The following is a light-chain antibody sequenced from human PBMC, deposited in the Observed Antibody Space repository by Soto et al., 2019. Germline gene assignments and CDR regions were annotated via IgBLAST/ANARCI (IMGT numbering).Light chain of an antibody. CDR1: QSVTSRY. Sequence: IVLTQSPGTLSLSPGERATLSCRASQSVTSRYLAWYQQKPGQAPRLLIFGASIRDTGIPDRFSGSGSGTDFTLTISRLEPEDFAVYYCQQRSNWPQITFGQGTRLEIK. V-gene: IGKV3D-20*02. J-gene: IGKJ5*01. CDR3: QQRSNWPQIT. CDR2: GAS.